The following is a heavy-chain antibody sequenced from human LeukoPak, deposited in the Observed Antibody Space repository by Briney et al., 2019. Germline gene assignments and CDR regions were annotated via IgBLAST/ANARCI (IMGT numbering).Heavy chain of an antibody. Sequence: KTSEALSVTCGLYGVSLTGSYWRWRRPPPGRGGGGVGEIHYSGSTSYNQSLKSGVTISVDTSKNEYSLKLRSVTAADTAVYYCARRSGSNRWSRDFDIWGQGTMVTVSS. J-gene: IGHJ3*02. CDR3: ARRSGSNRWSRDFDI. V-gene: IGHV4-34*01. CDR2: IHYSGST. D-gene: IGHD2-15*01. CDR1: GVSLTGSY.